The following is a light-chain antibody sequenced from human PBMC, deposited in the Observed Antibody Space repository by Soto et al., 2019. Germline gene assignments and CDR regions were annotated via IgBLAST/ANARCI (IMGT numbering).Light chain of an antibody. CDR2: SNN. V-gene: IGLV1-44*01. CDR3: AAWDDSLNGYV. J-gene: IGLJ1*01. CDR1: SSNIGSNT. Sequence: QSVLTQPPSASGTPGQRVTISCSGSSSNIGSNTVNWYQQLPGTAPKLLIYSNNQRPSGVPDRFSGSKSGTSASLAISGLQSEDDADYYCAAWDDSLNGYVSGTGTKLTVL.